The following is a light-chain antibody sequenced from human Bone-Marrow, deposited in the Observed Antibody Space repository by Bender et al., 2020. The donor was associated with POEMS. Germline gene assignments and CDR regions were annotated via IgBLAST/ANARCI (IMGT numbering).Light chain of an antibody. CDR2: EDN. CDR3: QSYDGSDHWV. Sequence: NFMLTQPHSVSESPGKTVTISCTRSSGSIASNYVHWFQQRPGSAPTTVIYEDNQRPSGVPGRFSASIDRSSNSASLTISGLKTEDEADYYCQSYDGSDHWVFGGGTKLTVL. J-gene: IGLJ3*02. CDR1: SGSIASNY. V-gene: IGLV6-57*03.